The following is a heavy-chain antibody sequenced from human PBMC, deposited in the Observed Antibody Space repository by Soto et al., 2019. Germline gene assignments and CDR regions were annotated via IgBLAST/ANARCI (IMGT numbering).Heavy chain of an antibody. CDR3: ARTIQLWHLDY. Sequence: SETLSLTCTVSGGSISSGGYYWSWIRQHPGKGLEWIGYIYYSGSTYYNPSLKSRVTISVDTSKNQFSLKLSSVTAADTAVYYCARTIQLWHLDYWGQGTLVTVSS. CDR2: IYYSGST. CDR1: GGSISSGGYY. J-gene: IGHJ4*02. V-gene: IGHV4-31*03. D-gene: IGHD5-18*01.